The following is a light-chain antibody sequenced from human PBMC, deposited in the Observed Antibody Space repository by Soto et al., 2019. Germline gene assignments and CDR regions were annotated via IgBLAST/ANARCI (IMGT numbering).Light chain of an antibody. CDR2: DAS. CDR1: QSVGSY. Sequence: EIVLTQSPATLSLSPGERATLSCRASQSVGSYLGWYQHKPGQAPRLLIYDASNRAPGIPARFSGSGSGTGFTLTISSLEPEDFAVYYCQQRSNWPRGTLGQGTKLEIK. J-gene: IGKJ2*01. V-gene: IGKV3-11*01. CDR3: QQRSNWPRGT.